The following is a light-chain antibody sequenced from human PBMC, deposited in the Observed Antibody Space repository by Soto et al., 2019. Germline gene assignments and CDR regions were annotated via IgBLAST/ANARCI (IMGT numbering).Light chain of an antibody. CDR2: DAS. Sequence: EIVLTQSPATLSLSPGERATLSCRASQSVTRYLAWYQQKPGQAPRLLIYDASNRAAGIPARFSGSGSGTDFTLTISSLEPEDFVVYYCQQRTNWPRLTFGGGTKVEIQ. V-gene: IGKV3-11*01. CDR1: QSVTRY. CDR3: QQRTNWPRLT. J-gene: IGKJ4*01.